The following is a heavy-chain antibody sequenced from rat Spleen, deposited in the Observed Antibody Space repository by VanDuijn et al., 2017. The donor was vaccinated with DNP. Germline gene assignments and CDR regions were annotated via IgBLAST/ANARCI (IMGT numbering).Heavy chain of an antibody. CDR1: GFTFSSYW. D-gene: IGHD1-2*01. CDR3: ARHEEYSSYVYGFAY. J-gene: IGHJ3*01. V-gene: IGHV5S13*01. CDR2: ISSGGGIT. Sequence: EVQLVESGGGLVQPGRSLKLSCAASGFTFSSYWMYWIRQAPGKGLEWVASISSGGGITDYRDSVKGRFTISRDDAKNTQYLQMDSLRSEDTATYYCARHEEYSSYVYGFAYWGQGTLVTVSS.